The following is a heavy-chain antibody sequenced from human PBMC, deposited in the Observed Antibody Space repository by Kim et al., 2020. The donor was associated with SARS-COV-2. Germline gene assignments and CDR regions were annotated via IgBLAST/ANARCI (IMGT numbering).Heavy chain of an antibody. D-gene: IGHD2-2*01. CDR1: GITFSSYA. V-gene: IGHV3-23*01. J-gene: IGHJ6*02. CDR3: AKGRCSSSSCYCGMDV. CDR2: ISGSGDNT. Sequence: GGSLRLSCAASGITFSSYAMSWVRQAPGKGLEWVSVISGSGDNTYHAGSVKGRFTISRDNSKKTLYLQMNSLRAEDMAIYYCAKGRCSSSSCYCGMDVWGQGTTVTVSS.